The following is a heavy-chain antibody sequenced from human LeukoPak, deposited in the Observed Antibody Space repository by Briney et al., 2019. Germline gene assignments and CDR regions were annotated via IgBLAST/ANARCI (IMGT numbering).Heavy chain of an antibody. CDR3: ARGDYYGSGSYGAPGY. CDR1: GFTVSSNY. J-gene: IGHJ4*02. V-gene: IGHV3-66*01. Sequence: GGSLRLSCAASGFTVSSNYMSWVRQAPGKGLEWVSVIYSGGSTYYADSVKGRFTISRDNSKNTLYLQMNSLRAEDTAVYYCARGDYYGSGSYGAPGYWGQGTLVTVSS. D-gene: IGHD3-10*01. CDR2: IYSGGST.